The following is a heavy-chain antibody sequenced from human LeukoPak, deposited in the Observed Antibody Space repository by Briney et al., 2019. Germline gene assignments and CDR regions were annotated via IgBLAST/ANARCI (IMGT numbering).Heavy chain of an antibody. D-gene: IGHD3-10*01. CDR2: TSGSGGST. CDR1: GFTFSSYA. J-gene: IGHJ4*02. Sequence: GGSLRLSCAASGFTFSSYAMSWVRQAPGKGLEWVSATSGSGGSTYYADSVKGRFTISRDNSKNTLYLQMNSLRAEDTAVYYCAKGPTFLTMVRNDYWGQGTLVTVSS. CDR3: AKGPTFLTMVRNDY. V-gene: IGHV3-23*01.